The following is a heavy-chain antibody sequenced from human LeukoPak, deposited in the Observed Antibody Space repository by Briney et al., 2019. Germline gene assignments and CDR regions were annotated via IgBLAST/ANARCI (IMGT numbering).Heavy chain of an antibody. CDR2: IYYSGNT. Sequence: SQTLSLTCTVSGGSISSGGYYWSWIRQHPGKGLEWIGYIYYSGNTYYNPSLKSRVTISVDTSKNQFSLKLSSVTAADTAVYYCARVGSGYYYVDYWGQGTLVTVSS. D-gene: IGHD3-22*01. V-gene: IGHV4-31*03. CDR1: GGSISSGGYY. J-gene: IGHJ4*02. CDR3: ARVGSGYYYVDY.